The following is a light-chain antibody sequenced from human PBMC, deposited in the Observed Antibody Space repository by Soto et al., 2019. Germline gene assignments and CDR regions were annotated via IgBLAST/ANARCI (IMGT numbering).Light chain of an antibody. CDR3: QQCGISTWP. Sequence: EIVLTQSPGILSLSPGERATLSCRASQPVSSSYLAWYQQKPGQAPRLLIYGASTRATGFPDRFSGSGSGTDFTLTISRLEPEDFAVYYCQQCGISTWPFGQGPKVDIK. J-gene: IGKJ1*01. CDR1: QPVSSSY. CDR2: GAS. V-gene: IGKV3-20*01.